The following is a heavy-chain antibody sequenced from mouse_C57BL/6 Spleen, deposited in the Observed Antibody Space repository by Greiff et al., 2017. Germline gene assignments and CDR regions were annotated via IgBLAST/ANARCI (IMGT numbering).Heavy chain of an antibody. D-gene: IGHD2-4*01. CDR3: AREGDYDDWYFDV. V-gene: IGHV3-6*01. CDR2: ISYDGSN. CDR1: GYSITSGYY. J-gene: IGHJ1*03. Sequence: EVQLQQSGPGLVKPSQSLSLTCSVTGYSITSGYYWNWLRQFPGNKLEWMGYISYDGSNNYNPSLKNRISITRDTSKNQFFLKLNSVTTEDTATYYCAREGDYDDWYFDVWGTGTTVTVSS.